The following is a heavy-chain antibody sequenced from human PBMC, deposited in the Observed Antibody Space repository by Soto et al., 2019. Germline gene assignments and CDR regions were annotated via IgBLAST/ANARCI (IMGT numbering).Heavy chain of an antibody. CDR1: GFTFSSYW. V-gene: IGHV3-74*01. J-gene: IGHJ4*02. CDR3: ARAFDYMIPTAS. CDR2: INGDGSYT. Sequence: EVLLGESGGGLVQPGGSLRLSCAASGFTFSSYWMYWVRQAPGKGLVWLSRINGDGSYTSYADSVKGRFTISRDNAKNTLYLQMHSLRAEETALYYCARAFDYMIPTASRGQGTLVTVSS. D-gene: IGHD3-22*01.